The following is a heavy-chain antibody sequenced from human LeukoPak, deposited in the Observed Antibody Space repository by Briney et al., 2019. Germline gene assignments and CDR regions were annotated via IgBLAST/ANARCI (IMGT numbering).Heavy chain of an antibody. D-gene: IGHD3-9*01. V-gene: IGHV3-23*01. J-gene: IGHJ4*02. CDR3: ARDDILTGYPTPFDY. CDR2: ISGSGGVT. Sequence: GGSLRLSCAASEFTFSSHAMSWVRQAPGKGLEWVSIISGSGGVTYYADSVKGRFTISRDNSKNTLYLQMNSLRAEDTAVYYCARDDILTGYPTPFDYWGQGTLVTVSS. CDR1: EFTFSSHA.